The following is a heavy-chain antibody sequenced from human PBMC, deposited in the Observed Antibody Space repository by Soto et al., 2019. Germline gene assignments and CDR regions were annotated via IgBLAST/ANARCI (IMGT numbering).Heavy chain of an antibody. CDR3: AKNPYSWYLEFDYFDY. J-gene: IGHJ4*02. D-gene: IGHD6-13*01. V-gene: IGHV3-23*01. Sequence: PGGSLRLSCAASGFTFSSYAMSWVRQAPGKGLEWVSAISGSGGSTYYADSVKGRFTISRDNSKNTLYLQMNSLRAEDTAVYYCAKNPYSWYLEFDYFDYWGQGTLVTVSS. CDR2: ISGSGGST. CDR1: GFTFSSYA.